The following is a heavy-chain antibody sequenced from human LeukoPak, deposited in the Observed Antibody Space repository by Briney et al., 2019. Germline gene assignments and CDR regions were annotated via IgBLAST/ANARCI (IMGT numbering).Heavy chain of an antibody. V-gene: IGHV1-2*06. J-gene: IGHJ4*02. CDR3: ARDQAGPNDY. CDR1: GGTFSRYA. Sequence: GASVKVSCKASGGTFSRYAISWVRQAPGQGLEWMGRINPNSGGTNYAQKFQGRVTMTRDTSISTAYMELSRLRSDDTAVYYCARDQAGPNDYWGQGTLVTVSS. CDR2: INPNSGGT. D-gene: IGHD6-19*01.